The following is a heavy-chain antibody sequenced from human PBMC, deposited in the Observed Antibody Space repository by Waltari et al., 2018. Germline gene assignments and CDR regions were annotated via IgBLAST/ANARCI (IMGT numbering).Heavy chain of an antibody. Sequence: QVQLQESGPGLVKPSETLSLTCAVSGYSISSGYYWGWIRQPPGKGLEWIGSIYHSGITYYNPSLKSRVTISVDTSKNQFSLKLSSVTAADTAVYYCAREVAQPSLWFDPWGQGTLVTVSS. CDR2: IYHSGIT. CDR3: AREVAQPSLWFDP. J-gene: IGHJ5*02. CDR1: GYSISSGYY. D-gene: IGHD2-15*01. V-gene: IGHV4-38-2*02.